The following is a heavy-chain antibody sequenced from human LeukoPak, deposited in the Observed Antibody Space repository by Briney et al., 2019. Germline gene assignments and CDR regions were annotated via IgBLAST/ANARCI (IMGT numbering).Heavy chain of an antibody. CDR1: GFTFSSYG. D-gene: IGHD4-23*01. CDR3: ARDDYGGLDY. Sequence: EGSLRLSCAASGFTFSSYGMSWVRQAPGKGLEWVSAISGSGGSTYYADSVKGRFTISRDNAKNSLYLQMTSLRAEDTAVYYCARDDYGGLDYWGQGTLVTVSS. CDR2: ISGSGGST. J-gene: IGHJ4*02. V-gene: IGHV3-23*01.